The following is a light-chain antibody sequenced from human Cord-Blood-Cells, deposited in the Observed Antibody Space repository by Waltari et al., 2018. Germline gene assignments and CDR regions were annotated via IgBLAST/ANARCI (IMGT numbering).Light chain of an antibody. J-gene: IGKJ1*01. CDR3: QQSYSTPRT. CDR2: AAS. V-gene: IGKV1-39*01. Sequence: QMNHSPSSLSASVGDRVTITSRASQSISSYLNWYQQKPGKAPKLLIYAASSLQSGVPSRFSGSGSGTDFTLTISSLQPEDFATYYCQQSYSTPRTFGQGTKVEIK. CDR1: QSISSY.